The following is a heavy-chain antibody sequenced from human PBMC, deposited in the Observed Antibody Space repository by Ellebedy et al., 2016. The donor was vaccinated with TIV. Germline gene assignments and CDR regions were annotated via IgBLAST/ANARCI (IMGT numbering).Heavy chain of an antibody. D-gene: IGHD6-25*01. CDR2: IWSDGGGE. J-gene: IGHJ6*02. V-gene: IGHV3-30*02. Sequence: GESLKISCAASGFTFSGYGMHWVRQAPGKGLEWVAFIWSDGGGEYADSVNGRFTISRDNSKSTLFLQMNSLRAEDAAKYYCTKHRPSASMDVWGQGTTVAVSS. CDR1: GFTFSGYG. CDR3: TKHRPSASMDV.